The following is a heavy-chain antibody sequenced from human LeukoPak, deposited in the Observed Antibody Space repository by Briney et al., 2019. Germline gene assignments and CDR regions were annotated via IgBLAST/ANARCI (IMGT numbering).Heavy chain of an antibody. CDR1: GFTFSNNA. CDR2: VSGSGDTT. V-gene: IGHV3-23*01. CDR3: AKLVRGSYPHFDY. Sequence: GGSLKLSCAVSGFTFSNNAMSWVRQAPGKGLEWVSTVSGSGDTTLYADTVKGRFTISRDNSNNAVYLQMNSLRAEDTAVYYCAKLVRGSYPHFDYWGQGTLVTVSS. J-gene: IGHJ4*02. D-gene: IGHD5-12*01.